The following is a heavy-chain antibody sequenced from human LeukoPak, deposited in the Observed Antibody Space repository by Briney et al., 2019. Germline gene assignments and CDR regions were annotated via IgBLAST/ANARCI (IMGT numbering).Heavy chain of an antibody. V-gene: IGHV4-34*01. D-gene: IGHD3-10*01. J-gene: IGHJ4*02. CDR1: GGSFSGYY. CDR2: INHSGST. CDR3: ARGRGSGSYYSDY. Sequence: PSETLSLTCAVYGGSFSGYYWSWIRQPPGKGLEWIGEINHSGSTNYNPSLKSRVTISVDTSKNQFSLKLSSVTAADTAVYYCARGRGSGSYYSDYWGQGTLVTVSS.